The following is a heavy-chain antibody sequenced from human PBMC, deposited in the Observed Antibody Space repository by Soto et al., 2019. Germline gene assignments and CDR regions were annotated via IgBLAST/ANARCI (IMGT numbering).Heavy chain of an antibody. CDR2: INAGNGNT. Sequence: GASGKVYCKTSGYTFTSYAMHWVRQATGQRLEWMGWINAGNGNTKYSQKFQGRVTITRDTSASTAYMELSSLRSEDTAVYYCARDQILWGAKGSYYYYGMDVWGQGTTVTVSS. CDR3: ARDQILWGAKGSYYYYGMDV. CDR1: GYTFTSYA. V-gene: IGHV1-3*01. D-gene: IGHD3-16*01. J-gene: IGHJ6*02.